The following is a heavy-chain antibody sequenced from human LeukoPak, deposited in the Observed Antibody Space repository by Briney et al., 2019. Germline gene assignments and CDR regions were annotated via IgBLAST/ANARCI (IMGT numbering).Heavy chain of an antibody. CDR1: GFTFSSYA. CDR2: ISGSGGST. J-gene: IGHJ4*02. Sequence: GGSLRLSCAASGFTFSSYAMSWVRQAPGKGLEWVSAISGSGGSTYYADSVKGRFTISRDNSKNTLYLQMNSLRAEDTAVYYRAKAEIVATPGDEGWAIDFDYWGQGTLVTVSS. CDR3: AKAEIVATPGDEGWAIDFDY. D-gene: IGHD5-12*01. V-gene: IGHV3-23*01.